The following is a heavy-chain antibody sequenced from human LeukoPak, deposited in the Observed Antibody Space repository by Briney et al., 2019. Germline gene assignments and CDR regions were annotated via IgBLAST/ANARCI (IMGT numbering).Heavy chain of an antibody. D-gene: IGHD1-26*01. Sequence: GGSLRLSCAASGFTFSIYGMGWVRQAPGKGLEWVSSISDNGGNTYYADSAKGRFTISRDNSKNTLYLQMNSLRAEDTAVYYCAKSRWELLGPFDYWGQGTLVTVSS. CDR1: GFTFSIYG. J-gene: IGHJ4*02. V-gene: IGHV3-23*01. CDR3: AKSRWELLGPFDY. CDR2: ISDNGGNT.